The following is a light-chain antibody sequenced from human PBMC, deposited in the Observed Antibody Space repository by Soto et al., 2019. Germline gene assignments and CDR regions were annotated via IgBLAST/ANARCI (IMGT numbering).Light chain of an antibody. CDR1: SSDDGGYNF. V-gene: IGLV2-8*01. J-gene: IGLJ3*02. Sequence: QSALTQPPSASGSPGQSVTISCTGTSSDDGGYNFVSWYQQHPGKAPKFMIYEVTKRPSGVPDRFSGSKSGNTASLTVSGLQAEGEADYYCSSYAGGIKWVFGGGTKLTVL. CDR2: EVT. CDR3: SSYAGGIKWV.